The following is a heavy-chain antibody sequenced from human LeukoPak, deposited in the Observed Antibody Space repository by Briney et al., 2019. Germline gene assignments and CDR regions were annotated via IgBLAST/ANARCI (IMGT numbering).Heavy chain of an antibody. CDR2: ISGSGSRT. Sequence: GGSLRLSCAASGLTFSIYAMGWVRQAPEKGLEWISAISGSGSRTYYAASVRGRFTTSRDNSQSTVYLQMNSLRAEDTAVYYCAKEATWELLQSYYFDYWGQGILVTVSS. CDR1: GLTFSIYA. V-gene: IGHV3-23*01. J-gene: IGHJ4*02. D-gene: IGHD1-26*01. CDR3: AKEATWELLQSYYFDY.